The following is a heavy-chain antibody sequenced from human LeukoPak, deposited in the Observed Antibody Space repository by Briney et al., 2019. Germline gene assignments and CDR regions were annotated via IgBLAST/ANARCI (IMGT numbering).Heavy chain of an antibody. CDR3: ARDHKITMVRGVMGY. CDR2: ISYDGSNK. Sequence: PGGSLRLSCAASGFTFSNYGMHWVRQAPGKGLQWVAVISYDGSNKYYADSVKGRFTISRDNSKNTLYLQMNSLRAEDTAVYYCARDHKITMVRGVMGYWGQGTLVTVSS. V-gene: IGHV3-30*03. CDR1: GFTFSNYG. D-gene: IGHD3-10*01. J-gene: IGHJ4*02.